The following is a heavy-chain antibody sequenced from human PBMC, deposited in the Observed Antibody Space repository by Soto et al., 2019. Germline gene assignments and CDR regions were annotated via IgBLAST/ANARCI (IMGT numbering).Heavy chain of an antibody. V-gene: IGHV3-64D*06. D-gene: IGHD4-17*01. J-gene: IGHJ4*02. CDR3: VKDSFRAGVITVTLLSY. Sequence: PGGSLRLCCSASGFTFSSYAMDWVRQAPGQGLEWLSAISTDGSRTFYADSVKGRFTISRDNSKNTLYLQMSSLRAEDTAVYYCVKDSFRAGVITVTLLSYWGQGTLVTVSS. CDR1: GFTFSSYA. CDR2: ISTDGSRT.